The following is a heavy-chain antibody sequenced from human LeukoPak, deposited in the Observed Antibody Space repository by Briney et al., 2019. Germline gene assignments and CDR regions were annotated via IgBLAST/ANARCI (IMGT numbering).Heavy chain of an antibody. D-gene: IGHD6-19*01. CDR2: IIPILGIA. CDR1: GGTFSRYT. CDR3: ARDWGYSSDQEDAFDI. J-gene: IGHJ3*02. Sequence: SVKVSCKASGGTFSRYTISWVRQAPGQGLEWMGRIIPILGIANYAQKFQGRVTITADKSTSTAYMELSSLRSEDTAVYYCARDWGYSSDQEDAFDIWGQGTMVTVSS. V-gene: IGHV1-69*04.